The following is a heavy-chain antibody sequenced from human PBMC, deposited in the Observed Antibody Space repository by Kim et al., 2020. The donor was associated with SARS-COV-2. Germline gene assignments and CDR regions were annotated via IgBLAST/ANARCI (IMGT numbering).Heavy chain of an antibody. CDR1: GFTFSSYG. V-gene: IGHV3-30*18. Sequence: GGSLRLSCAASGFTFSSYGMHWVRQAPGKGLEWVAVISYDGSNKYYADSVKGRFTISRDNSKNTLYLQMNSLRAEDTAVYYCAKDGRITMIRGVMGGPYYYYGMDVWGQGTTVTVSS. CDR3: AKDGRITMIRGVMGGPYYYYGMDV. J-gene: IGHJ6*02. CDR2: ISYDGSNK. D-gene: IGHD3-10*01.